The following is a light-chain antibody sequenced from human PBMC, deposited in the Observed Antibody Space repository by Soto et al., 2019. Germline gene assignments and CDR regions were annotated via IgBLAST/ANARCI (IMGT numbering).Light chain of an antibody. CDR1: QSINSF. V-gene: IGKV3-20*01. Sequence: EIVLTQSPGTLSLSPGEGATLSCRASQSINSFLAWYQQRRGQAPRLLIHGASNRATGIPDKFSGSASWTDFTLTICRLEPEDFAVYYCQQYGGSPRTFGQGTKV. J-gene: IGKJ1*01. CDR3: QQYGGSPRT. CDR2: GAS.